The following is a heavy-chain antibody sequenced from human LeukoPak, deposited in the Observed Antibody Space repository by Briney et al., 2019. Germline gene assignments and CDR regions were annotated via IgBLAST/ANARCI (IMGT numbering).Heavy chain of an antibody. J-gene: IGHJ4*02. V-gene: IGHV3-23*01. CDR3: AKQPGYSYGVYYFDY. Sequence: GGSRRLSCAASGFTCSSYAMSWVRQAPGKGLEWVSAISGSGGSTYYADSVKGRFTISRDNSKNTLYLQMNSLRAEDTAVYYCAKQPGYSYGVYYFDYWGQGTLVTVSS. CDR1: GFTCSSYA. D-gene: IGHD5-18*01. CDR2: ISGSGGST.